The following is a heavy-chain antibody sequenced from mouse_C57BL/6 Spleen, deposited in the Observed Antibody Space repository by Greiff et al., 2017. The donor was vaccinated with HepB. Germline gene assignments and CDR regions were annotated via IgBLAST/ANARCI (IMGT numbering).Heavy chain of an antibody. V-gene: IGHV1-19*01. CDR3: ARGGIYDGPYAMDY. CDR1: GYTFTDYY. J-gene: IGHJ4*01. CDR2: INPYNGGT. Sequence: VHVKQSGPVLVKPGASVKMSCKASGYTFTDYYMNWVKQSHGKSLEWIGVINPYNGGTSYNQKFKGKATLTVDKSSSTAYMKLNSLTSEDSAVYYCARGGIYDGPYAMDYWGQGTTVTVSS. D-gene: IGHD2-3*01.